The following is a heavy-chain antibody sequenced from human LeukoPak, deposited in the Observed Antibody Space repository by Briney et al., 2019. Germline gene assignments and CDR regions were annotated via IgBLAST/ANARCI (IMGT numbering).Heavy chain of an antibody. CDR2: ISDSGST. D-gene: IGHD7-27*01. CDR1: GGSIRGYS. V-gene: IGHV4-59*01. J-gene: IGHJ4*02. CDR3: ARWGRPNFDY. Sequence: PSETLSLTCTVSGGSIRGYSWSWLRQPPGKGLEWLVYISDSGSTRYNPSLKPRIIISLDTSKNHFSLKLSSATAADTAVYYCARWGRPNFDYWGQGTLVTVSS.